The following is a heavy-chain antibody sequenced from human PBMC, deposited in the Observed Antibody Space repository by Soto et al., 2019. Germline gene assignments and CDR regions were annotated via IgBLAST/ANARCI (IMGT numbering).Heavy chain of an antibody. Sequence: QVQLVESGGGVVQPGRSLRLSCTGSGFTFSSYTMHWVRQAPGKGLEWVALISFDSSNKYYADSVKGRFSISRDNSKNTLFLQLDSLGPDETAVYYCARERLRLGDLSLIGYVAYWGQGTLVTVSS. D-gene: IGHD3-16*02. V-gene: IGHV3-30*01. J-gene: IGHJ4*02. CDR2: ISFDSSNK. CDR3: ARERLRLGDLSLIGYVAY. CDR1: GFTFSSYT.